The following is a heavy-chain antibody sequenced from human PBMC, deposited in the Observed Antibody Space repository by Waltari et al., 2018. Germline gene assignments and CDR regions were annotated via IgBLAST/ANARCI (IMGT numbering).Heavy chain of an antibody. CDR3: ARESRAAAGFFVDY. V-gene: IGHV4-31*03. Sequence: QVQLQESGPGLVKPSQTLSLTCTVSGGSISSGGYYWSWIRQHPGKGLGWSGDIYRSGSTSDNPSRKSRVTISGDRSKNQFSLRLISMTAADTAVYYCARESRAAAGFFVDYWGQGTLVTVSS. CDR2: IYRSGST. D-gene: IGHD6-13*01. CDR1: GGSISSGGYY. J-gene: IGHJ4*02.